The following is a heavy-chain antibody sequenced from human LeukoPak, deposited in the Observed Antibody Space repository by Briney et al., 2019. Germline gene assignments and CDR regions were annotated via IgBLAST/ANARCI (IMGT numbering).Heavy chain of an antibody. CDR3: ARMYYYDFDY. J-gene: IGHJ4*02. V-gene: IGHV3-53*01. CDR2: IYSGGST. Sequence: GGSLRLSCAASGFTVSSNYMSWVRQAPGKGLEWVSVIYSGGSTYYADSVKGRFTISRDNAKNSLYLQMNSLRAEDTAVYYCARMYYYDFDYWGQGTLVTVSS. CDR1: GFTVSSNY. D-gene: IGHD3-10*01.